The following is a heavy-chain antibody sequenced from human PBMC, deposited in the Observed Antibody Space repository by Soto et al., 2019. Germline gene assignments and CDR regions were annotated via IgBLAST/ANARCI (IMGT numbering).Heavy chain of an antibody. CDR1: GFTVSSNY. J-gene: IGHJ4*02. CDR3: AKDKWGLARTCDY. D-gene: IGHD1-26*01. V-gene: IGHV3-53*04. CDR2: IYSGGST. Sequence: GGSLRLSCAASGFTVSSNYMSWVRQAPGKGLEWVSVIYSGGSTYYADSVKGRLTISRHNSKNTLYLQMNSLRPEDTAVYYCAKDKWGLARTCDYWGQGTLVTVSS.